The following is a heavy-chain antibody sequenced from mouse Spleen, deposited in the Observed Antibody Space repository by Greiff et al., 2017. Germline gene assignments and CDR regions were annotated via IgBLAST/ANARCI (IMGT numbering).Heavy chain of an antibody. CDR2: IDPENGDT. D-gene: IGHD4-1*01. V-gene: IGHV14-4*01. CDR1: GFNIKDDY. CDR3: TTANWDKYFDY. Sequence: VQLQQSGAELVRPGASVKLSCTASGFNIKDDYMHWVKQRPEQGLEWIGWIDPENGDTEYASKFQGKATITADTSSNTAYLQLSSLTSEDTAVYYCTTANWDKYFDYWGQGTTLTVSS. J-gene: IGHJ2*01.